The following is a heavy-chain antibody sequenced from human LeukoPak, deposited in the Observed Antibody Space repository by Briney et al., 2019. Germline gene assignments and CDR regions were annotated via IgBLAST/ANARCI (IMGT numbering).Heavy chain of an antibody. J-gene: IGHJ3*02. CDR1: GFTFSSYA. V-gene: IGHV3-7*01. CDR2: IKQDGSEK. D-gene: IGHD6-13*01. CDR3: ARVHSSSWYYDAFDI. Sequence: GGSLRLSCAASGFTFSSYAMSWVRQAPGKGLEWVANIKQDGSEKYYVDSVKGRFTISRDNAKNSLYLQMNSLRAEDTAVYYCARVHSSSWYYDAFDIWGQGTMVTVSS.